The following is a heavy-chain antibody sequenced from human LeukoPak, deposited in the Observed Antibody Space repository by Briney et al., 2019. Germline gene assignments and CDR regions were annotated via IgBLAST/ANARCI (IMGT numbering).Heavy chain of an antibody. Sequence: GGSLGLSCAASGFTFSSYAMSWVRQAPGKGLEWVSAISGSGGSTYYADSVKGRFTISRDNSKNTPYLQMNSLRAEDTAVYYCATSHSGSYYNVGDYWGQGTLVTVSS. V-gene: IGHV3-23*01. CDR3: ATSHSGSYYNVGDY. J-gene: IGHJ4*02. CDR1: GFTFSSYA. D-gene: IGHD3-10*01. CDR2: ISGSGGST.